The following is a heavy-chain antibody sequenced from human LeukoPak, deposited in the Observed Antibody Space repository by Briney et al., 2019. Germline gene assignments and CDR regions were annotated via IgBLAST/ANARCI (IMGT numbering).Heavy chain of an antibody. Sequence: SQTLSLTCTISGDSVSSNSAAWNWIRQSPSRGLEWLGRTYYRSKWYNDYAVSVKSRITINPDTSKNQFSLQLNSVTPEDTAVYYCARAGRGYSGYAGGGYYYYGMDVWGKGTTVTVSS. D-gene: IGHD5-12*01. J-gene: IGHJ6*04. CDR3: ARAGRGYSGYAGGGYYYYGMDV. V-gene: IGHV6-1*01. CDR1: GDSVSSNSAA. CDR2: TYYRSKWYN.